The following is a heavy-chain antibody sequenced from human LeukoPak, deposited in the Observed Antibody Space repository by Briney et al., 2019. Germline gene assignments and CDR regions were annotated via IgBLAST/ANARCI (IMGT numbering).Heavy chain of an antibody. J-gene: IGHJ4*02. CDR1: GLTFSDSW. Sequence: GGSLRLSCAASGLTFSDSWMSWVRQTPGKGLEWVANIKHDGSEKYYVDSVKGRFTISRDNSKNTLYLQMNSLRAEDTAVYYCARDRGSSSWYYFDYWGQGALVSVSS. D-gene: IGHD6-13*01. V-gene: IGHV3-7*01. CDR2: IKHDGSEK. CDR3: ARDRGSSSWYYFDY.